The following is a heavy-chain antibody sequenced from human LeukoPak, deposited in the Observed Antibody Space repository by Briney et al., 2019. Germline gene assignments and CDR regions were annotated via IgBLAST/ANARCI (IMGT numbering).Heavy chain of an antibody. J-gene: IGHJ4*02. Sequence: GGSLRLSCAASGFTFSNYWMSWVRQTPGKGLEWVAQINKDGSEKYYVDSVKGRFTISRDNAKNSLYLQMNSLRVEDTAVYYCARDKVTYWGQGTLVTVSS. CDR3: ARDKVTY. CDR1: GFTFSNYW. V-gene: IGHV3-7*01. CDR2: INKDGSEK.